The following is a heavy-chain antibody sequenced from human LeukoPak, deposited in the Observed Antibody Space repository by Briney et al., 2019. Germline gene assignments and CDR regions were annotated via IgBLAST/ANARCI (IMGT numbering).Heavy chain of an antibody. J-gene: IGHJ4*02. CDR3: ARVSEYSGSYTPTGY. Sequence: GASVKVSCKASGYTFTSYGISWVRQAPGQGLEWMGWISAYNGNTNYAQKLKGRVTMTTDTSTSTAYMELRSLRSDDTAVYYCARVSEYSGSYTPTGYWGQGTLVTVSS. V-gene: IGHV1-18*01. CDR2: ISAYNGNT. CDR1: GYTFTSYG. D-gene: IGHD1-26*01.